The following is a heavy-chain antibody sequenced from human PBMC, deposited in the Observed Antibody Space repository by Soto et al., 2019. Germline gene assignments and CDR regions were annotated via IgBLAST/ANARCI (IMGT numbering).Heavy chain of an antibody. D-gene: IGHD3-10*01. CDR2: ITSSGV. CDR3: ARDPSGSGSDFDY. J-gene: IGHJ4*02. V-gene: IGHV3-21*01. Sequence: PGGSLRRSCGASGFTFSSYHMNWVRQAPGKGLEWVSSITSSGVYYRDSVKGRFTISGDNAKNSLYLQMNSLRPEDTAVYYCARDPSGSGSDFDYSGQGILVPATS. CDR1: GFTFSSYH.